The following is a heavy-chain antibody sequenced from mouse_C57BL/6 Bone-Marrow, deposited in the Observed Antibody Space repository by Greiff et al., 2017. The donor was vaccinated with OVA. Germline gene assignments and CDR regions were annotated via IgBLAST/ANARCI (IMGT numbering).Heavy chain of an antibody. Sequence: QVQLQQPGAELVKPGASVKLSCKASGYTFTSYWMQWVKQRPGQGLEWIGEIDPSDSYTNYNQKFKGKATLTVDTSSSTAYMQLSSLTSEDSAVYYCARYFPLGPDWYFDVWGTGTTVTVSS. V-gene: IGHV1-50*01. CDR2: IDPSDSYT. CDR1: GYTFTSYW. J-gene: IGHJ1*03. CDR3: ARYFPLGPDWYFDV.